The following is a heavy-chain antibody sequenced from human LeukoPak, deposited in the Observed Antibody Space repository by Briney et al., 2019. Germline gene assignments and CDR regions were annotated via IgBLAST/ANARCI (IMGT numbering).Heavy chain of an antibody. J-gene: IGHJ4*02. Sequence: SETLSLTCTVSGGSISSGGCYWSWIRQHPGRGLEWIGYIYYSGSTYYNPSLKSRVTISVDTSKNQFSLKLSSVSAADTAVYYCARGTVAKNYFDYWGQGTLVTVSS. CDR1: GGSISSGGCY. CDR2: IYYSGST. CDR3: ARGTVAKNYFDY. V-gene: IGHV4-31*03. D-gene: IGHD4-17*01.